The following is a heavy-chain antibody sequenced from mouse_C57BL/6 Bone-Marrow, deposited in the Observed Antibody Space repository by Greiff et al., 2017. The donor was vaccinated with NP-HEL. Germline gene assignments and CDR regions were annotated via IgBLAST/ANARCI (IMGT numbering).Heavy chain of an antibody. J-gene: IGHJ3*01. CDR2: INPSSGYT. D-gene: IGHD2-4*01. CDR1: GYTFTSYW. CDR3: ARRAYDYGGFAY. Sequence: QVQLKQSGAELAKPGASVKLSCKASGYTFTSYWMHWVKQRPGQGLEWIGYINPSSGYTKYNQKFKDKATLTADKSSSTAYMQLSSLTYADSAVYYCARRAYDYGGFAYWGQGTLVTVSA. V-gene: IGHV1-7*01.